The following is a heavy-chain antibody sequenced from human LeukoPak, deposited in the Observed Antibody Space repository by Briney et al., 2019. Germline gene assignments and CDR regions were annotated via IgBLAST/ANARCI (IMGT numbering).Heavy chain of an antibody. J-gene: IGHJ4*02. Sequence: GGSLRLSRAASGFTFSKYWMLWVRHAPGKGLESVSRINTDGTVTTYADFVKGRFTVSRDNVHNTMFLQMNSGRDEDTVVYCCATKQWLAPPPDSWGQGTPVTVSS. V-gene: IGHV3-74*03. CDR3: ATKQWLAPPPDS. CDR1: GFTFSKYW. D-gene: IGHD6-19*01. CDR2: INTDGTVT.